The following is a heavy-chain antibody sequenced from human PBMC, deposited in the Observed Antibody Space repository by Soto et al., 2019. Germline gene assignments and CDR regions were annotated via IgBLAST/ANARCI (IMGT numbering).Heavy chain of an antibody. D-gene: IGHD4-4*01. CDR2: ISYDGSNK. V-gene: IGHV3-30*03. J-gene: IGHJ4*02. Sequence: QVHLVESGGGVVQPGRSLRLACAAPGLIFSTYGMHWVRQAPGKGMEWVAVISYDGSNKYYADSVKGRFTISRDNSKGTLYLHMNSLRAEDTAVYYCAREGYSLFDYWGQGTLVTVSS. CDR1: GLIFSTYG. CDR3: AREGYSLFDY.